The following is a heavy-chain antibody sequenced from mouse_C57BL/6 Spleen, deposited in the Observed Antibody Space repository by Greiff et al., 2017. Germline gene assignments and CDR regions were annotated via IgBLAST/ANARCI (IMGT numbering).Heavy chain of an antibody. Sequence: EVQLVESEGGLVQPGSSMKLSCTASGFTFSDYYMAWVRQVPEKGLEWVANINYSGSSPYYLDSLKSRFIISRDNAKNILYLQMSSLKSEDTATCYCARIYYDYYDGRYYFDYWGQGTTLTVSS. V-gene: IGHV5-16*01. CDR1: GFTFSDYY. J-gene: IGHJ2*01. CDR2: INYSGSSP. D-gene: IGHD2-4*01. CDR3: ARIYYDYYDGRYYFDY.